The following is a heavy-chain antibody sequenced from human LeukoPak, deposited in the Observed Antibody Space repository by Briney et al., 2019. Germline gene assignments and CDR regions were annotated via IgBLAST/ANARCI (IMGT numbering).Heavy chain of an antibody. CDR3: VQTTGWPGFDY. CDR1: GAPISRFY. CDR2: IYNGVPT. D-gene: IGHD6-19*01. V-gene: IGHV4-4*09. Sequence: SETLSLICTTFGAPISRFYWSWVRQPPGKGLEWIGNIYNGVPTFFNPSLKSRVTLSVDTSKTQFSLQLASVTAADTAVYYCVQTTGWPGFDYWGQGILVTVSS. J-gene: IGHJ4*02.